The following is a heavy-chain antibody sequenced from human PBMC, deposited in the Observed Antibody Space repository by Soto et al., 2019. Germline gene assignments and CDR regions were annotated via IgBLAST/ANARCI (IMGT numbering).Heavy chain of an antibody. J-gene: IGHJ4*02. CDR3: ATSGKYYYDSSGSDY. D-gene: IGHD3-22*01. V-gene: IGHV1-69*13. CDR1: GGTFSSYA. CDR2: IIPIFGTA. Sequence: ASVKVSCKASGGTFSSYAISWVRQAPGQGLEWMGGIIPIFGTANYAQKFQGRVTITADESTSTAYMELSSLRSEDTAVYYCATSGKYYYDSSGSDYWGQGTLVTVSS.